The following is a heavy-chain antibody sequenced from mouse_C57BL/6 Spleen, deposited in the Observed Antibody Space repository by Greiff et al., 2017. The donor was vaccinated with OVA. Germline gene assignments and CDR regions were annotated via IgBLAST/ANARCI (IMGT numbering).Heavy chain of an antibody. CDR3: ARRSNWDGWYFDV. CDR2: IHPNSGST. Sequence: QVQLQQPGAELVKPGASVKLSCKASGYTFTSYWMHWVKQRPGQGLEWIGMIHPNSGSTNYNEKFKSKATLTVDKSSSTAYMQLSSLTSEDSAVYYCARRSNWDGWYFDVWGTGPRSPSPQ. V-gene: IGHV1-64*01. J-gene: IGHJ1*03. CDR1: GYTFTSYW. D-gene: IGHD4-1*01.